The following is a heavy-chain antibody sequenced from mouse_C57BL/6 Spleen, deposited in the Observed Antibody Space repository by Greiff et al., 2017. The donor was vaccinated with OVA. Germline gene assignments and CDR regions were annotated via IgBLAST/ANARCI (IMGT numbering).Heavy chain of an antibody. CDR1: GYTFTGYW. Sequence: VQLQQSGAELVKPGASVKMSCKASGYTFTGYWITWVKQRPGQGLEWIGDIYPGSGSTNYNEKFKSKATLTVNTSSSTAYMQLSSLTSEESAVYYCASSGEDRRSMDYWGQGTSVTVSA. CDR3: ASSGEDRRSMDY. CDR2: IYPGSGST. V-gene: IGHV1-55*01. D-gene: IGHD3-1*01. J-gene: IGHJ4*01.